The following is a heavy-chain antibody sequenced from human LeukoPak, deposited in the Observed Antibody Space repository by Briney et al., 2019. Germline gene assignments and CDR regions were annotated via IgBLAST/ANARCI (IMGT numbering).Heavy chain of an antibody. CDR1: GFTFTRFN. CDR3: ARPFYYDNNGGEGMDV. CDR2: ITTSGTYI. J-gene: IGHJ6*02. Sequence: GGSLRLSCAASGFTFTRFNMNWVRQAPGKGLELVSSITTSGTYIYNADSVKGRFTISRDNAKNSLYLQMNSLRAEDTAVYYCARPFYYDNNGGEGMDVWGQGTTVTVSS. D-gene: IGHD3-22*01. V-gene: IGHV3-21*06.